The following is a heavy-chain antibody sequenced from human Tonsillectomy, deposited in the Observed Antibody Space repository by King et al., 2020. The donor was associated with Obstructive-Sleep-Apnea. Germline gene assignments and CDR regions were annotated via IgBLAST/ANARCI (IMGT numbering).Heavy chain of an antibody. Sequence: VQLVESGGGLVQPGGSLRLSCAASGFSFSNNAMSWVRQAPGKGLEWVSAISCSGGRAHYADSVKGRFTISRDNSKNTLFLQMNTLRAEDTAVYYCAKDDYYYYGMDVWGQGTTVTVSS. V-gene: IGHV3-23*04. CDR3: AKDDYYYYGMDV. J-gene: IGHJ6*02. CDR2: ISCSGGRA. CDR1: GFSFSNNA.